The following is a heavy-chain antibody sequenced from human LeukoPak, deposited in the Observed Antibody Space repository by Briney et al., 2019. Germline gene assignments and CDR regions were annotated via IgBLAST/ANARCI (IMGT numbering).Heavy chain of an antibody. D-gene: IGHD6-19*01. V-gene: IGHV3-9*01. CDR3: AKDLIRPSGWYGNAFDI. J-gene: IGHJ3*02. CDR1: GFTFDDYA. Sequence: GGSLRLSCAASGFTFDDYAMHWVRQAPGKGLEWVSGISWNSGSIGYANSVKGRFTISRDNAKNSLYLQMNSLRAEDTALYYCAKDLIRPSGWYGNAFDIWGQGTMVTVSS. CDR2: ISWNSGSI.